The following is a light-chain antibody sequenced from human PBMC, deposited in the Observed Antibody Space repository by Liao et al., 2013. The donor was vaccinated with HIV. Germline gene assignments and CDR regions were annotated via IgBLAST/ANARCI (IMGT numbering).Light chain of an antibody. Sequence: SYELTQPPSVSVAPGETARISCGGNNIGSKSVHWYQQQPGQAPVLVIYYDKDRPSEIPERFSGSNSGNTATLTISRAEAGDEADYYCQAWDSRTVIFGGGTKLTVL. CDR1: NIGSKS. V-gene: IGLV3-21*01. J-gene: IGLJ2*01. CDR3: QAWDSRTVI. CDR2: YDK.